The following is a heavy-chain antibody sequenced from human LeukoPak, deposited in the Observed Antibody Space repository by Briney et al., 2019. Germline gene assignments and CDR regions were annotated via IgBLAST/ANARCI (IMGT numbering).Heavy chain of an antibody. V-gene: IGHV4-59*01. J-gene: IGHJ6*03. D-gene: IGHD6-13*01. CDR1: GGSISSYY. CDR3: ARTTEAHSWRTRYYDYYMDV. Sequence: SSETLSLTCTVSGGSISSYYWSWIRQPPGKGLEWIGYIYYGGSTNYNPSLKSRVTISVDTSKNQFSLKLSSVTAADTAVYYCARTTEAHSWRTRYYDYYMDVWGKGATVTVSS. CDR2: IYYGGST.